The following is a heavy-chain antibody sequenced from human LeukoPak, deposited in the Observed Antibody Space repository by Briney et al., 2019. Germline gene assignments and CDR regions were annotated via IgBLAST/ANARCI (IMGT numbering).Heavy chain of an antibody. CDR3: ARGSYYDSSGYFGVDY. V-gene: IGHV1-69*06. CDR1: GGTFSSYA. Sequence: ASVKVSCKASGGTFSSYAISWVRQAPGQGLEWMGGIIPIFGTANYAQKFQGRVTITADKSTSTAYMELSSLRSEDTAVYYCARGSYYDSSGYFGVDYWGQGTLVTVSS. CDR2: IIPIFGTA. J-gene: IGHJ4*02. D-gene: IGHD3-22*01.